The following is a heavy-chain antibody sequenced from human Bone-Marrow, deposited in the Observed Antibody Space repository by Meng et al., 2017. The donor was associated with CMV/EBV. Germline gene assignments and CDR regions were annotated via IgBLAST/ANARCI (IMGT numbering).Heavy chain of an antibody. D-gene: IGHD3-16*01. CDR2: MNSGGSA. CDR3: ARDPATGPRGDHFDY. V-gene: IGHV4-59*01. CDR1: GGSISSYY. Sequence: SETLSLTCNVSGGSISSYYWSWIRQPPGKGLEWIGFMNSGGSANYNPSLRSRVTISVDMSKNQFSLRLSSVTAADTPVYFCARDPATGPRGDHFDYWGQGTRVTVSS. J-gene: IGHJ4*02.